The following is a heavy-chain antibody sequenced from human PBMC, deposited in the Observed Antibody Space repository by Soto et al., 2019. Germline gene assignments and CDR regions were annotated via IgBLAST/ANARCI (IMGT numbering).Heavy chain of an antibody. V-gene: IGHV3-23*01. CDR1: GFTFSNYA. Sequence: ELQLLESGGGLVQPGGSLTLSCAASGFTFSNYAMSWVRQAPGKGLEWVSAISGSGGSACYADSVKDRFTISRDNSKDPLYLHMNSLRAEDTAIYYCAKEWDIVVGPVVVPGDWGQGTRVTVSS. CDR2: ISGSGGSA. D-gene: IGHD2-2*01. J-gene: IGHJ4*02. CDR3: AKEWDIVVGPVVVPGD.